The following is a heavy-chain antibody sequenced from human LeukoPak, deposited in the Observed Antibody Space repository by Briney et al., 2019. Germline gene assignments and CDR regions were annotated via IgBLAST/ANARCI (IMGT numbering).Heavy chain of an antibody. Sequence: PSETLSLTCTVSGGSISSYSWSWIRQPPGKGLDWIGYIYYSGSTNYNPSLKSRVTISVDTSKNQFSLKLSAVTAADTAVYYCARQRPGSYFDYWGQGTLVTVSS. CDR1: GGSISSYS. CDR2: IYYSGST. D-gene: IGHD1-26*01. CDR3: ARQRPGSYFDY. J-gene: IGHJ4*02. V-gene: IGHV4-59*08.